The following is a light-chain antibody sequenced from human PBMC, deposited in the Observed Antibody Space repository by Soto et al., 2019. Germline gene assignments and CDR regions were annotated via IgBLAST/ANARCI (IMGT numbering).Light chain of an antibody. J-gene: IGLJ2*01. CDR1: SCNIGAGFD. CDR3: QSYDSSLSGSVV. V-gene: IGLV1-40*01. Sequence: QSVLTQPPSVSGAPGQRVTISCTGTSCNIGAGFDVHWYQKLPGTAPKLLIFDNTNRPSGVPDRFSASRSGTSASLAITGLQAGDEADYFCQSYDSSLSGSVVFGGGTKLTVL. CDR2: DNT.